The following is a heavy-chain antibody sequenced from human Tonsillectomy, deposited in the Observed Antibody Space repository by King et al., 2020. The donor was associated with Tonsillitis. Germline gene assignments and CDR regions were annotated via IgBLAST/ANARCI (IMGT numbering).Heavy chain of an antibody. D-gene: IGHD3-10*01. CDR1: GGSINNYY. J-gene: IGHJ5*02. Sequence: QLQESGPGLVKPSETLSLTCTVSGGSINNYYWSWIRQPPGKGLEWIGFIYYSGNTHYNPSLESRVTMSVDTSKNQFPLKLSSVTTADTAVYYCVRHSDGDTWYGASVFDHWGQGALVTVSS. CDR2: IYYSGNT. CDR3: VRHSDGDTWYGASVFDH. V-gene: IGHV4-59*08.